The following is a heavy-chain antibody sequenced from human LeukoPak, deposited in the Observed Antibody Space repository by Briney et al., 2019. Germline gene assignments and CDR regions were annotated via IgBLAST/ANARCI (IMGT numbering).Heavy chain of an antibody. J-gene: IGHJ4*02. Sequence: GGSLRLSCAASGFTVNSYNMNWVRQAPGKGLEWVSYISGSSNTIYYADSVKGRFTISRDNAKNSLYLQMNSLRADDTAVYYCARDAGSYHFDYWGQATLVTVSS. D-gene: IGHD1-26*01. CDR2: ISGSSNTI. CDR3: ARDAGSYHFDY. CDR1: GFTVNSYN. V-gene: IGHV3-48*01.